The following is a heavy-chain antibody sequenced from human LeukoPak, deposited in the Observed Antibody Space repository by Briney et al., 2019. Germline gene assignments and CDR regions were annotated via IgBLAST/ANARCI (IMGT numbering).Heavy chain of an antibody. CDR2: IYDSGST. J-gene: IGHJ3*02. D-gene: IGHD3-22*01. V-gene: IGHV4-59*11. Sequence: SETLSLTCTVSGYSISSVHYWGWIRQPPGKGLEWIGYIYDSGSTNYNPSLKSRVTISVDTSKNQFSLKLSSVTAADTAVYYCASLTTAEAFDIWGQGTMVTVSS. CDR1: GYSISSVHY. CDR3: ASLTTAEAFDI.